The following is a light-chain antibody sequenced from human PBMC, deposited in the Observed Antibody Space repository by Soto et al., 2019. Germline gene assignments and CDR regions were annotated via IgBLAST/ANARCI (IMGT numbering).Light chain of an antibody. CDR3: QQRSNWPIT. V-gene: IGKV3D-20*02. Sequence: EIFLTQSPGTLSLSRWERATLSCRASQSVSSSYLAWYQQKPGQAPRLLIYDASNRATGIPARFSGSGSGTDFTLTISSLEPEDFAVYYCQQRSNWPITFGQGTRLEIK. CDR1: QSVSSSY. CDR2: DAS. J-gene: IGKJ5*01.